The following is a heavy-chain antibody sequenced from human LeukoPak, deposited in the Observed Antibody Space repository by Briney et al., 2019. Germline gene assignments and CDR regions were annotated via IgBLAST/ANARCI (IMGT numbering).Heavy chain of an antibody. V-gene: IGHV3-21*01. J-gene: IGHJ3*01. CDR1: GFTFSSYS. Sequence: PGGSLCLSCSVSGFTFSSYSMNWVRHGPRKGLQWVSSIGGGSSYSVSADSAEGRFSVSRQNTKNSVFLQMNSLRAEHTAMYYCARGLSDYEGFDVSGHGTRVSVAS. CDR2: IGGGSSYS. D-gene: IGHD4/OR15-4a*01. CDR3: ARGLSDYEGFDV.